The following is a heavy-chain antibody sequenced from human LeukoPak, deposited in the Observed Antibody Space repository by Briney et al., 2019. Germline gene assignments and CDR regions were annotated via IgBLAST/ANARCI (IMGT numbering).Heavy chain of an antibody. CDR3: ARGVGSYYGTFDY. J-gene: IGHJ4*02. CDR2: IFNSGST. D-gene: IGHD1-26*01. Sequence: PSETLSLTCTVSGGSISSSNYYWGWIRQPPGKGLEWIGYIFNSGSTYYNPSLKSRVTILVDTSKNQFSLKLSSVTAADTAVYYCARGVGSYYGTFDYWGQGTLVTVSS. CDR1: GGSISSSNYY. V-gene: IGHV4-39*07.